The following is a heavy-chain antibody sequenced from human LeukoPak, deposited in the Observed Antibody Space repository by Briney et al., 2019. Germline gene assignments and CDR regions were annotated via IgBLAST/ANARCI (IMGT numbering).Heavy chain of an antibody. V-gene: IGHV3-11*06. CDR1: GFTFSDYY. D-gene: IGHD3-3*01. CDR3: ARARVNFWSGSYHVTAPADY. J-gene: IGHJ4*02. Sequence: GSLRLSCAASGFTFSDYYMTWIRQAPGKGLEWVSYISSTGVNTNYADSVKGRFTISRDNAKNSLYLQVNSLRAEDTAEYYCARARVNFWSGSYHVTAPADYWGQGTLVTVSS. CDR2: ISSTGVNT.